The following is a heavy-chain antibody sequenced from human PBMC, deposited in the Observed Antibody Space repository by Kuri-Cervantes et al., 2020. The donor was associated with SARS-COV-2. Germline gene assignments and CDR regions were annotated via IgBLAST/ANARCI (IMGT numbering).Heavy chain of an antibody. J-gene: IGHJ4*02. Sequence: SVKVPCKASGGTFSSYAISWVRQAPGQGLEWMGGIIPIFGTANYTQKFQGRVTITTDESTSTAYMELSSLRSEDTAVYYCASGGYSYGWPSMAYCGGDCYSGFVYWGQGTLVTVSS. D-gene: IGHD2-21*01. CDR2: IIPIFGTA. V-gene: IGHV1-69*05. CDR1: GGTFSSYA. CDR3: ASGGYSYGWPSMAYCGGDCYSGFVY.